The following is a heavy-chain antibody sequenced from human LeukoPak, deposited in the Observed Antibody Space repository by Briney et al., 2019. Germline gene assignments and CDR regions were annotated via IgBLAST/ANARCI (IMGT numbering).Heavy chain of an antibody. D-gene: IGHD3-3*01. CDR1: GYSISSGYY. Sequence: SETLSLTCAVSGYSISSGYYWGWSRQPPGEGLEWIGSIYHSGSTYYNPSLKSRVTISVDTSKNQFSLKLSSVTAADTAVYYCARHPYDFWSGLSLNLNWFDPWGQGTLVTVSS. CDR2: IYHSGST. V-gene: IGHV4-38-2*01. CDR3: ARHPYDFWSGLSLNLNWFDP. J-gene: IGHJ5*02.